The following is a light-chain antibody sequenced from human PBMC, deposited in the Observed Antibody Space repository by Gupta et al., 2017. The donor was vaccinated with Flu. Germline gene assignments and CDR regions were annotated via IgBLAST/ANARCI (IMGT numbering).Light chain of an antibody. J-gene: IGKJ1*01. CDR2: DAS. Sequence: DIVLTQSPGSLSVSAGERATLTCRASQSIGDNLTWYQQRPGQAPRLLIYDASNMAAGIPARFSGGGSGADFTLSISSLEPEDFAVYFCQQRFKWPRTFGPGTKVEIK. CDR3: QQRFKWPRT. CDR1: QSIGDN. V-gene: IGKV3-11*01.